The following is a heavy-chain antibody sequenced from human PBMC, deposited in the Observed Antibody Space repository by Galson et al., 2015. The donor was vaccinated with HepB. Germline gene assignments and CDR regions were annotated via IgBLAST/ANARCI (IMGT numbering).Heavy chain of an antibody. J-gene: IGHJ4*02. V-gene: IGHV3-33*01. CDR2: IWSNTRTI. CDR3: ARDVGNSPFDC. Sequence: SLRLSCAASGFAFSSYGMHWVRQAPGKGLEWVAVIWSNTRTIDYADSVKGRFTISRDNSKNTLYLQMNSLRVEDTAVYYCARDVGNSPFDCWGQGTLVTVSS. D-gene: IGHD1-26*01. CDR1: GFAFSSYG.